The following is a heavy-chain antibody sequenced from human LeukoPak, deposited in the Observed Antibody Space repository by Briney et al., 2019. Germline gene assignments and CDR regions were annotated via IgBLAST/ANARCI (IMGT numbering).Heavy chain of an antibody. D-gene: IGHD5-18*01. CDR2: IKQDGSEK. J-gene: IGHJ4*02. Sequence: PGGSLRLSCAASGFTFISYWMTWVRQAPGKGLEWVASIKQDGSEKSYVDSVKGRFTISRDSGKNSLFLQMDSLRAEDTAVYYCALGYKSGYLFDYWGQGTLVTVSS. CDR1: GFTFISYW. V-gene: IGHV3-7*05. CDR3: ALGYKSGYLFDY.